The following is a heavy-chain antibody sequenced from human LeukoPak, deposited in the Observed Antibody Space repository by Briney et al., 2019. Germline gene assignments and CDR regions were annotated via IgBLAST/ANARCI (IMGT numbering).Heavy chain of an antibody. J-gene: IGHJ3*02. CDR1: GGSISSSSYY. CDR2: IYYSGST. Sequence: SETLSLTCTVSGGSISSSSYYWGWIRQPPGKGLEWIGSIYYSGSTYYNPSLKSRVTISVDTSKNQFSLKLSSVTAADTAVYYCARGVVVVPAAIPDDAFDIWGQGTMVTVSS. D-gene: IGHD2-2*02. CDR3: ARGVVVVPAAIPDDAFDI. V-gene: IGHV4-39*07.